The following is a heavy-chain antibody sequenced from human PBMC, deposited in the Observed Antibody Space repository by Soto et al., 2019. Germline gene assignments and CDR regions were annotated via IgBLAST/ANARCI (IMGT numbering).Heavy chain of an antibody. J-gene: IGHJ4*02. V-gene: IGHV4-31*03. CDR3: ARENGVYVPNYFDY. CDR1: GGSISSGGYY. CDR2: IYYSGST. Sequence: QVQLQESGPGLVKPSQTLFLTCTVSGGSISSGGYYWSWIRQHPGKGLEWIGYIYYSGSTYYNTSLESRVTISVDTSKNQFSLKLSSVTAADTAVYYGARENGVYVPNYFDYWGQRTLVTVSS. D-gene: IGHD4-17*01.